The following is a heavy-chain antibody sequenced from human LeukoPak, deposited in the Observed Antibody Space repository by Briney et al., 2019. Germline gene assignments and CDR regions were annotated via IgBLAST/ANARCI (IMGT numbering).Heavy chain of an antibody. CDR3: ARGALLRYFDWPANFDY. CDR2: ISAYNGNT. J-gene: IGHJ4*02. D-gene: IGHD3-9*01. V-gene: IGHV1-18*04. Sequence: ASVKVSCKASGYTFTGYYMHWVRQAPGQGLEWMGWISAYNGNTNYAQKLQGRVTMTTDTSTSTAYMELRSLRSDDTAVYYCARGALLRYFDWPANFDYWGQGTLVTVSS. CDR1: GYTFTGYY.